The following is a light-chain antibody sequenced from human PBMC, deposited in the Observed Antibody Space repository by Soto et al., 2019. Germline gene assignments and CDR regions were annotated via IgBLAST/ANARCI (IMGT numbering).Light chain of an antibody. J-gene: IGLJ3*02. Sequence: QAVVTQPPTVSGAPGQRVAISCTGGSSNIGAGYDVHWYQQFPGTAPRLLIYAKTKRPSGVSDRFSGSTSGTSASLAVTGLQAEDEADYHCQSYDSSLGGWVFGGGTKVTVL. V-gene: IGLV1-40*01. CDR3: QSYDSSLGGWV. CDR2: AKT. CDR1: SSNIGAGYD.